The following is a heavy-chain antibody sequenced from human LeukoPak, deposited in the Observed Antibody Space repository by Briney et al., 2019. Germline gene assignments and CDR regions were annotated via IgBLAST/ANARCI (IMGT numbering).Heavy chain of an antibody. CDR3: ARQIAVVEPTDPNWFDS. D-gene: IGHD2-21*01. V-gene: IGHV4-39*07. Sequence: SETLSLTCSVSGDSISSSSHYWGWIRQPPGKGLEWIGSIFYSGRPYYTPSLKSRVTMTLDTSKSQFSLRLTSVTAADTAVYYCARQIAVVEPTDPNWFDSWGQGTLVTVSS. CDR1: GDSISSSSHY. CDR2: IFYSGRP. J-gene: IGHJ5*01.